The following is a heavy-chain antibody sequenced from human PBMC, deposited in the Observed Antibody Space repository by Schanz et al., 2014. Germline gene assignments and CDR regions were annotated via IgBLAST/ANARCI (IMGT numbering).Heavy chain of an antibody. CDR1: GGSISNANW. Sequence: QVQLQESGPGLVKPSGTLSLTCAVSGGSISNANWWSWVRQPPGKGLQWIGEVYHSGGTNYNPSLKSRVTISLDVSKNQFSLRLNSVTAADTAVYYCARSVRMVRRYFDSWGQGNLVTVSS. V-gene: IGHV4-4*02. D-gene: IGHD5-18*01. J-gene: IGHJ4*02. CDR2: VYHSGGT. CDR3: ARSVRMVRRYFDS.